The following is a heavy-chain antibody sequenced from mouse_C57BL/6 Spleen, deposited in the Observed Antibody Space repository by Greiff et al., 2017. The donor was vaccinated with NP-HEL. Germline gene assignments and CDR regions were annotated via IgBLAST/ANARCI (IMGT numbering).Heavy chain of an antibody. CDR1: GYTFTDYY. Sequence: EVQLQQSGPELVKPGASVKISCKASGYTFTDYYMNWVKQSHGKSLEWIGDINPNNGGTSYNQKFKGKATLTVDKSSSTAYMELRSLTAEDAAVYYGARRRRLPNNYFDYWGQGTTLTVSS. CDR2: INPNNGGT. V-gene: IGHV1-26*01. J-gene: IGHJ2*01. CDR3: ARRRRLPNNYFDY.